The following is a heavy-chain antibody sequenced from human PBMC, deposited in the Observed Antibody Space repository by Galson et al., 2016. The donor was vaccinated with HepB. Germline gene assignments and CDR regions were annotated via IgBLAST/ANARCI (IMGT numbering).Heavy chain of an antibody. CDR2: ISGGGETT. J-gene: IGHJ5*02. D-gene: IGHD1-26*01. CDR1: GFSFSNYE. V-gene: IGHV3-48*03. CDR3: ARDPRGTWDLTT. Sequence: SLRLSCAASGFSFSNYEMNWVRQAPGKGLEWVAYISGGGETTYYADSVRGRFTISRDNARDSVFLQMTSLRVEDTARYYCARDPRGTWDLTTWGQGTLVSVSS.